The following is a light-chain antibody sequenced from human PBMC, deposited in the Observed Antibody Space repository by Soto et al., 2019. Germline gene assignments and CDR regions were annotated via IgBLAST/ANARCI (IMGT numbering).Light chain of an antibody. Sequence: DIQMTQSPSSLSASIGDRVTLTCRASQSISFYLNWYQQKPGKAPKLLIYAASTLQSGVPSRFSGSGSGTDFTLTISCLQSEDFATYYCQQYYSFPRTFGQGTKVDI. CDR2: AAS. J-gene: IGKJ1*01. CDR3: QQYYSFPRT. CDR1: QSISFY. V-gene: IGKV1-39*01.